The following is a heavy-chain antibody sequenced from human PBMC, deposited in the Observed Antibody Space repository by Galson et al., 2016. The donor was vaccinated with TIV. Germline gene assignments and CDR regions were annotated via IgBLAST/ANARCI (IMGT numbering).Heavy chain of an antibody. D-gene: IGHD3-10*01. CDR2: ISWEDDKR. V-gene: IGHV3-43*01. CDR1: GFSFHHYT. CDR3: AKDYMGQEDYYYMDV. J-gene: IGHJ6*03. Sequence: SLRLSCATSGFSFHHYTMHWVRQAPGKALEWVSLISWEDDKRYYSDSVKGRFTISRDNSKCSLYLQMNNLKTEDSALYYCAKDYMGQEDYYYMDVWGKGTTVTVSS.